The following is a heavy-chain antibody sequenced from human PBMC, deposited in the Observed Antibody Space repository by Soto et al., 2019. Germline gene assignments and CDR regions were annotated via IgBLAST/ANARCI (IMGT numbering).Heavy chain of an antibody. V-gene: IGHV3-43*01. CDR2: ISWDGGST. CDR3: AKADWSGYICDY. D-gene: IGHD3-3*01. J-gene: IGHJ4*02. CDR1: GFTFDDYT. Sequence: GGSLRLSCAASGFTFDDYTMHWVRQAPGKGLEWVSLISWDGGSTYYADSVKGRFTISRDNSKNSLYLQMNSLRTEDTALYYCAKADWSGYICDYWGQGTLVTDSS.